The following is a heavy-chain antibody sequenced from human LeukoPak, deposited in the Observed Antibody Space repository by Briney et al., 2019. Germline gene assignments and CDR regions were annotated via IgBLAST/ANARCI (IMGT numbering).Heavy chain of an antibody. CDR1: GFTFSSYG. D-gene: IGHD4-17*01. Sequence: PGGSLRLSCAASGFTFSSYGMHWVRQAPGKGLEWVAVISYDGSNKYYADSVKGRFTISRDNAKNSLYLQMNSLRAEDTAVYYCARGGYGDYVSPLDVWGKGTTVTVSS. V-gene: IGHV3-30*03. CDR2: ISYDGSNK. J-gene: IGHJ6*04. CDR3: ARGGYGDYVSPLDV.